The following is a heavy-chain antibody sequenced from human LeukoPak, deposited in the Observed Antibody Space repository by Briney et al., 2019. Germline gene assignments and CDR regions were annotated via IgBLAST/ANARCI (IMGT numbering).Heavy chain of an antibody. CDR1: GFTFSSYE. CDR2: ISSSGSTI. J-gene: IGHJ4*02. Sequence: PGGSLRLSCAASGFTFSSYETNWVRQAPGKGLEWVSYISSSGSTIYYADSVKGRFTISRDNAKNSLYLQMSSLRAEDTAVYFCARDFGCSADSCFSGFDYWGQGTLVTVSS. V-gene: IGHV3-48*03. CDR3: ARDFGCSADSCFSGFDY. D-gene: IGHD2-15*01.